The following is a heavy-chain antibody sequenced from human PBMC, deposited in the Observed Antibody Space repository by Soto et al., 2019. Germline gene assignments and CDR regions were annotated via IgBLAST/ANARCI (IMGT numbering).Heavy chain of an antibody. Sequence: XSQRVSSAASGFTFTNYWVHWFRQAPAKRLVWVSRIHTYGSITNHAHSVKGRLTISRDNAKNTLYLQTNSPRAEATAVYYYARVAGSAYYFDYWVQGSLVTGSS. J-gene: IGHJ4*02. CDR1: GFTFTNYW. CDR3: ARVAGSAYYFDY. D-gene: IGHD3-22*01. V-gene: IGHV3-74*01. CDR2: IHTYGSIT.